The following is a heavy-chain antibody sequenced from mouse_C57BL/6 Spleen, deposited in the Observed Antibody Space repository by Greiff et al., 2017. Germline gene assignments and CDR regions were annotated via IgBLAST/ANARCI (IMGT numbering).Heavy chain of an antibody. D-gene: IGHD1-1*01. CDR2: IHPNSGST. J-gene: IGHJ4*01. V-gene: IGHV1-64*01. Sequence: QVQLQQPGAELVKPGASVKLSCKASGYTFTSYWMHWVKQRPGQGLEWIGRIHPNSGSTNYNEKFKSKATLTVDKSSSTAYMQLSSLTSEDSAVYYCARSYYGNSLYAMDYWGQGTSVTVSS. CDR1: GYTFTSYW. CDR3: ARSYYGNSLYAMDY.